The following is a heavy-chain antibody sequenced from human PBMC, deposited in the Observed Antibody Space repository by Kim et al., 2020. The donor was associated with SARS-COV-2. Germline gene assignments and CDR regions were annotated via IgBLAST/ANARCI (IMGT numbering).Heavy chain of an antibody. D-gene: IGHD2-15*01. V-gene: IGHV1-2*02. J-gene: IGHJ4*02. Sequence: GGTNDAQRFQGRVTMTRDTFSSTVYLAMSRLRSDDTAVYYCARSSLLDFDYWGQGTLVTFSS. CDR2: GGT. CDR3: ARSSLLDFDY.